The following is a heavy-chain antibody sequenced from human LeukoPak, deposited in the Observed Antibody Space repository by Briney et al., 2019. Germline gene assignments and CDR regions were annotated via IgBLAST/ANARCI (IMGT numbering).Heavy chain of an antibody. CDR2: IRSKANSYAT. CDR3: TRHDSDYGDYDPFDY. CDR1: GLTFSGSA. D-gene: IGHD4-17*01. J-gene: IGHJ4*02. V-gene: IGHV3-73*01. Sequence: PGGSLRLSCAASGLTFSGSAMHWVRQASGKGLEWVGRIRSKANSYATAYAASVKGRFTISRDDSKNTAYLQMNSPKTEDTAVYYCTRHDSDYGDYDPFDYWGQGTLVTVSS.